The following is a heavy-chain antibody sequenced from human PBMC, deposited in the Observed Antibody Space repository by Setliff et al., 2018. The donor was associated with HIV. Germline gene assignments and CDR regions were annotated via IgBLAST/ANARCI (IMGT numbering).Heavy chain of an antibody. D-gene: IGHD3-22*01. Sequence: ASETLSLTCSVSDDSINYSTYYWSWIRQPAGKGLEWIGRIYTSGSTNYNPSLKSRVTISVDTSKNQFSLKLSSVTAADTAVYYCARVGSDSSGYGFDYWGQGTLVTVSS. CDR3: ARVGSDSSGYGFDY. CDR1: DDSINYSTYY. J-gene: IGHJ4*02. V-gene: IGHV4-61*02. CDR2: IYTSGST.